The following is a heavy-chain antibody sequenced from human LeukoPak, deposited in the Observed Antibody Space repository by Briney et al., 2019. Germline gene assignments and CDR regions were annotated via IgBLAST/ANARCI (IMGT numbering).Heavy chain of an antibody. CDR2: ISYDGSDK. J-gene: IGHJ3*02. D-gene: IGHD4-17*01. CDR1: GFTFSSYG. Sequence: GGSLRLSCAASGFTFSSYGMHWVRQAPGKGLEWVAVISYDGSDKYYADSVKGRFTISRDNSKNTLYLQMNSLRAEDTAVYYCAKVQSATVTPPEIWGQGTMVIVSS. CDR3: AKVQSATVTPPEI. V-gene: IGHV3-30*18.